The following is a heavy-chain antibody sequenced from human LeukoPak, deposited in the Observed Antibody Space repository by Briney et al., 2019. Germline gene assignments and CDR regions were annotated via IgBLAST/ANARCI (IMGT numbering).Heavy chain of an antibody. V-gene: IGHV3-23*01. D-gene: IGHD3-10*01. J-gene: IGHJ4*02. CDR1: GFTFSSYD. CDR2: ITYSSGYT. CDR3: AKDPSDLGGSGSNNYFDC. Sequence: GGSLRLSCAASGFTFSSYDMSWVRQAPGKGLEWVSGITYSSGYTYYADSVKGRFTISRDNSRNMLYLQMNSLRAEDTAVYYCAKDPSDLGGSGSNNYFDCWGQGTLVTVSS.